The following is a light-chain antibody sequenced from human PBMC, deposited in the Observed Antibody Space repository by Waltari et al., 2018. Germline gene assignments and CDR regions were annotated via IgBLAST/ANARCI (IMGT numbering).Light chain of an antibody. CDR2: GNY. Sequence: QSVLTQPPSVSGAPGQRVTISCTGSSSNIGAGFAVHWYQQLPGTAPKVLIYGNYNRPSGVPDRFSGSKSGSSASLAITGLQAEDEADYYCQSYDSSLSGVFGTGTKVTVL. J-gene: IGLJ1*01. V-gene: IGLV1-40*01. CDR1: SSNIGAGFA. CDR3: QSYDSSLSGV.